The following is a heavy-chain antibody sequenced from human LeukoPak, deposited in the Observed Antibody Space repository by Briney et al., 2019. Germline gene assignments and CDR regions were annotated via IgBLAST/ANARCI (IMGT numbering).Heavy chain of an antibody. Sequence: GASLRLSCAASGFIFSNYAMSWVRQAPGKGLEWVANIKQDGSEKYYVDSVKGRFTISRDNAKNSLYLQMNSLRAEDTAVYYCARDGDFWSGWVYWGQGTLVTVSS. CDR1: GFIFSNYA. CDR2: IKQDGSEK. CDR3: ARDGDFWSGWVY. J-gene: IGHJ4*02. V-gene: IGHV3-7*01. D-gene: IGHD3-3*01.